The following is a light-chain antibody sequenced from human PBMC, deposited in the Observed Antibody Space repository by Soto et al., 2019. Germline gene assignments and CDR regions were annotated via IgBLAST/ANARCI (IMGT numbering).Light chain of an antibody. Sequence: QSVLTQSPSASASLGASVKLTCTLRSGHSSYAIAWHQQQPEKGPRYLMKLNSDGSHSKGDGIPDRFSGSSSGAERYLIISSLQSEDEADYYWQTWGTGLLVFGGGTQLTVL. CDR3: QTWGTGLLV. CDR2: LNSDGSH. J-gene: IGLJ7*01. CDR1: SGHSSYA. V-gene: IGLV4-69*01.